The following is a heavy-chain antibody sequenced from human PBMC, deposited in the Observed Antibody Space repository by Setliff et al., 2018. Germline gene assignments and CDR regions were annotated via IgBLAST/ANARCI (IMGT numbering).Heavy chain of an antibody. D-gene: IGHD3-10*01. CDR1: GGTFSSYA. CDR3: ARTSGVRGVIIAGGMDV. CDR2: IIPIFGTA. V-gene: IGHV1-69*05. J-gene: IGHJ6*02. Sequence: ASVNVSCKASGGTFSSYAISWVRQAPGQGLEWMGGIIPIFGTANYAQKFQGRVTITTDESTSTAYMELSSLRSEDTAVYYCARTSGVRGVIIAGGMDVWGQGTTVTVSS.